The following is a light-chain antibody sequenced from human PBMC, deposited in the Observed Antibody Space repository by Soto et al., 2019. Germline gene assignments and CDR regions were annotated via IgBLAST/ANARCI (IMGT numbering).Light chain of an antibody. Sequence: DIQMTQSPSSLSASVGDTVTITCRASQTIGSYLSWYHQIPGKPPKLLIYAVSRLQTGVPSRFSGSESGTDFTLTISSLQPEDFATYYCQQSFNTPYSFGQGT. CDR3: QQSFNTPYS. CDR1: QTIGSY. J-gene: IGKJ2*03. V-gene: IGKV1-39*01. CDR2: AVS.